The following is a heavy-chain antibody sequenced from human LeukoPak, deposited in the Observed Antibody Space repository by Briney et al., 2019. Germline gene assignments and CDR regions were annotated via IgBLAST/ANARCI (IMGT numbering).Heavy chain of an antibody. Sequence: GGSLRLSCAASGFTFSNYAMSWVRQAPGKGLEWVSGIGISGRDTYYADSVKGRFTIPRDNSKNTLHLQMNSLRAEDTAVYYCAKVGITMLVVVYFDDWGQGTLVTVSS. D-gene: IGHD3-22*01. J-gene: IGHJ4*02. CDR2: IGISGRDT. CDR1: GFTFSNYA. CDR3: AKVGITMLVVVYFDD. V-gene: IGHV3-23*01.